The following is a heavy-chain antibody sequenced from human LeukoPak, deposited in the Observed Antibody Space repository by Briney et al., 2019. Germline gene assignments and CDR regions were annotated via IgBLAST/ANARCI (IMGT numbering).Heavy chain of an antibody. J-gene: IGHJ4*02. CDR3: AKDYAPIAAADDYYFDY. CDR1: GFTFSSYA. D-gene: IGHD6-13*01. Sequence: PGGSLRLSCAASGFTFSSYAMSWVRQAPGKGLEWVSAISGSGGSTYYADSVKGRFTISRDNSKNTLYLQMNSLRAEDTAVYYCAKDYAPIAAADDYYFDYWGQGTLVTVSS. CDR2: ISGSGGST. V-gene: IGHV3-23*01.